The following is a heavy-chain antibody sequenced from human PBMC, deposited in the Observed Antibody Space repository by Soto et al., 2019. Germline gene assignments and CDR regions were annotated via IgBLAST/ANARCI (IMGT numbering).Heavy chain of an antibody. CDR1: GGSFMSQA. CDR3: ARGSYDSYAGFFGMDV. Sequence: QVQVVQSGAEVKKPGSSVKVSGKTSGGSFMSQAISWVRQAPGQGPEWMGGIIPFSGTVTYTQRFQGRLTLTADEPTKTAYMELSSLRSEDTAVYYCARGSYDSYAGFFGMDVWGQGTKVTVS. CDR2: IIPFSGTV. V-gene: IGHV1-69*01. D-gene: IGHD3-10*01. J-gene: IGHJ6*02.